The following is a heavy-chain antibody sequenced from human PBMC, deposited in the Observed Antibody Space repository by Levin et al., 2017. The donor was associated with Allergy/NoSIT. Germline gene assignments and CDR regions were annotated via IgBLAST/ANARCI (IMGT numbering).Heavy chain of an antibody. Sequence: KPGGSLRLSCAASGFTFSDAWMSWVRQAPGKGLEWVGRIKSKTDGGTTDYAAPVKDRFTISRDDSKNTLYLQMNSLKTEDTAVYYCTTLRGSDSRGYWGQGTLVTVSS. CDR3: TTLRGSDSRGY. CDR2: IKSKTDGGTT. CDR1: GFTFSDAW. D-gene: IGHD3-22*01. V-gene: IGHV3-15*01. J-gene: IGHJ4*02.